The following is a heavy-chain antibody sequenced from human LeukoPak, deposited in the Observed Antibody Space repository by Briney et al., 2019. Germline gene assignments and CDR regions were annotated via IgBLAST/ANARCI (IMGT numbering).Heavy chain of an antibody. CDR2: IIPIFGTA. V-gene: IGHV1-69*13. Sequence: SVKVSCKASGGTFSSYAVSWVRQAPGQGLEWMGGIIPIFGTANYAQKFQGRVTITADESTSTAYMELSSLRSEDTAVYYCARGTVTIPYYYYGMDVWGQGTTVTVSS. J-gene: IGHJ6*02. CDR1: GGTFSSYA. D-gene: IGHD4-17*01. CDR3: ARGTVTIPYYYYGMDV.